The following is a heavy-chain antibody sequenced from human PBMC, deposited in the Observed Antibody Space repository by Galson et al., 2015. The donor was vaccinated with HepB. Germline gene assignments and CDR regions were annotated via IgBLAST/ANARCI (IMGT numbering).Heavy chain of an antibody. D-gene: IGHD2-2*01. CDR3: ARDKLDCSSTSCYDKTLYYYYYGMDV. J-gene: IGHJ6*02. V-gene: IGHV1-18*04. Sequence: SVKVSCKASGYTFTSYGISWVRQAPGQGLEWMGWISAYNGNTNYAQKLQGRVTMTTDTSTSTAYMELRSLRSDDTAVYYCARDKLDCSSTSCYDKTLYYYYYGMDVWGQGTTVTVSS. CDR1: GYTFTSYG. CDR2: ISAYNGNT.